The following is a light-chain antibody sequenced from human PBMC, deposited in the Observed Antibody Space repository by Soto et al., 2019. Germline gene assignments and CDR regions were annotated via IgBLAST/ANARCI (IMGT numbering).Light chain of an antibody. CDR2: AAS. J-gene: IGKJ3*01. V-gene: IGKV1-39*01. CDR3: QQGNSFPFT. Sequence: DIQLTQSPSPLSASVGDRVTIIFRASQSINHYLNWYQQKPRKAPQLLIYAASSLQSGVPSRFSGSGSGTDFTLTISSLQPEDFATYYCQQGNSFPFTFGPGTKVDIK. CDR1: QSINHY.